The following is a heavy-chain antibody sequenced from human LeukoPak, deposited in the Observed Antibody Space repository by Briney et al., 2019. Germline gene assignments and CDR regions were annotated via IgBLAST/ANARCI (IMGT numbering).Heavy chain of an antibody. CDR1: GYTFTSYG. CDR2: ISAYNGNT. D-gene: IGHD3-10*01. V-gene: IGHV1-18*01. CDR3: GRDGVTLVRGVIIMTTDY. Sequence: ASVKVSCKASGYTFTSYGIGWVRQAPGQGLEWMGWISAYNGNTNYPQKLQGRVTMTTDTSTSTAYMELRSLRSDDTAVYYCGRDGVTLVRGVIIMTTDYWGQGTLVTVSS. J-gene: IGHJ4*02.